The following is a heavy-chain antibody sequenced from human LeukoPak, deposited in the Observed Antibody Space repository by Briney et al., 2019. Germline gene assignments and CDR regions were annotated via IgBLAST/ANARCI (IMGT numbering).Heavy chain of an antibody. Sequence: GGSLRLSCAASGFTVSTNYMSWVRQAPGKGLEWVSLIYSGGSTYYADSVKGRFTISRDNSKNTLYLQMNSLRAEDTAVYYCAELGITMIGGVWGKGTTVTISS. CDR3: AELGITMIGGV. V-gene: IGHV3-66*01. CDR2: IYSGGST. J-gene: IGHJ6*04. D-gene: IGHD3-10*02. CDR1: GFTVSTNY.